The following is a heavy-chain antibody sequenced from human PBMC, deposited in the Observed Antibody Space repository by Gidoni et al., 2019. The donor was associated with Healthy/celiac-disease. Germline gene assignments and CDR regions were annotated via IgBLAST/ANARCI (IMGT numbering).Heavy chain of an antibody. CDR2: ISSSGSTI. D-gene: IGHD2-15*01. CDR3: ASPGYDVVDY. V-gene: IGHV3-48*03. J-gene: IGHJ4*02. CDR1: GFTFSSYE. Sequence: EVQLVESGGGLVQPGGSLRLSCAASGFTFSSYEMNWVRQAPGKGLEWVSYISSSGSTIYYADSVKGRFTISRDNAKNSLYLQMNSLRAEDTAVYYCASPGYDVVDYWGQGTLVTVSS.